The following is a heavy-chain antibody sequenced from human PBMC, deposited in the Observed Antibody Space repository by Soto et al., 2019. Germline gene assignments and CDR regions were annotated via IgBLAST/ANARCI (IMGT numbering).Heavy chain of an antibody. CDR3: ARRQGYDNYGMDV. CDR1: GGSISSGGYY. CDR2: IYYSGST. Sequence: SETLSLTCTVSGGSISSGGYYWSWIRQHPWKGLEWIGYIYYSGSTYYNPSLKSRVTISVDTSKNQFSLKLSSVTAADTAVYYCARRQGYDNYGMDVWGQGXTVTVYS. V-gene: IGHV4-31*03. J-gene: IGHJ6*02. D-gene: IGHD5-12*01.